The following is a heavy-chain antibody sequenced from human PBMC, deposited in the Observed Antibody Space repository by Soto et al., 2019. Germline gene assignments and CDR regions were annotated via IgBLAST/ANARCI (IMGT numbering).Heavy chain of an antibody. J-gene: IGHJ4*02. CDR1: GFTFSSYA. CDR2: ISGSGGST. D-gene: IGHD3-22*01. CDR3: AKGHYDSSGTTLDY. V-gene: IGHV3-23*01. Sequence: WGSLRLSCAASGFTFSSYAISWVRQAPGKGLEWVSAISGSGGSTDYADSVKGRFTISRDNSKNTLYLQINSRRAEDTAVYYCAKGHYDSSGTTLDYLGQGTLVTVSS.